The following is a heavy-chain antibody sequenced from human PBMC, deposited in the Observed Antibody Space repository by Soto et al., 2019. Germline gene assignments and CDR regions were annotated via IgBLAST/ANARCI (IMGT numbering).Heavy chain of an antibody. CDR2: ISGSGGST. J-gene: IGHJ5*02. Sequence: PGGSLRLFCAASGFTFSSYAMSWVRQAPGKGLEWVSAISGSGGSTYYADSVKGRFTISRDNSKNTLYLQMNSLRAEDTAVYYCAKMNVLLWFGELGYNWFDPWGQGTLVTVSS. D-gene: IGHD3-10*01. CDR1: GFTFSSYA. V-gene: IGHV3-23*01. CDR3: AKMNVLLWFGELGYNWFDP.